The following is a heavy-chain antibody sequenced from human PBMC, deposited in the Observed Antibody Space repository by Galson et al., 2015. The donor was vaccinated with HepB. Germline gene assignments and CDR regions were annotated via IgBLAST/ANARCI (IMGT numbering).Heavy chain of an antibody. Sequence: SLRLSCAASGFTFSSHTTNWVRQAPGEGLKWVSSITGSSSYIYYADSVKGRFTISRDNAKNSLYLQMDSLRAEDTAVYYCARKASGLFYFDYWGQGTLVTVSS. CDR3: ARKASGLFYFDY. V-gene: IGHV3-21*06. J-gene: IGHJ4*02. D-gene: IGHD3-10*01. CDR2: ITGSSSYI. CDR1: GFTFSSHT.